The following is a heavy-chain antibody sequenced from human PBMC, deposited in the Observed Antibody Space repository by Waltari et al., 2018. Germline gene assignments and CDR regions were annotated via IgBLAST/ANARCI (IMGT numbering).Heavy chain of an antibody. V-gene: IGHV3-21*01. CDR1: GFTFSSYS. CDR3: ARDRVAAAAFDAFDI. D-gene: IGHD6-13*01. CDR2: ISSSSSYI. J-gene: IGHJ3*02. Sequence: EVQLVESGGGLVKPGGSLRLSCAASGFTFSSYSMNWVRQAPGKGLEWVSSISSSSSYIYYADSVKGRFTISRDNAKNSLYLQMNSLRAEDTAVYYCARDRVAAAAFDAFDIWGQGTMVTVSS.